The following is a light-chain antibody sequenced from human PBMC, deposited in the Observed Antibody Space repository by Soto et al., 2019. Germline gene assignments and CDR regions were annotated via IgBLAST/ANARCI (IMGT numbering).Light chain of an antibody. CDR3: QQYDKWPLT. V-gene: IGKV3-15*01. Sequence: EIAMTQSRATLSVSPGERATLTCRANQTVCSNLAWYQQKPGQAPRLLIYGASSRATGIPARFSGSGSGTEFTLTISSLQSEDFAVYYCQQYDKWPLTFGGGTKVEIK. J-gene: IGKJ4*01. CDR2: GAS. CDR1: QTVCSN.